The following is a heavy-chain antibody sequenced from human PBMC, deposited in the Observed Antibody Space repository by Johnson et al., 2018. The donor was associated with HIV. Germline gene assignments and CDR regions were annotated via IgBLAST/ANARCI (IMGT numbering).Heavy chain of an antibody. CDR2: ISYDGSNK. J-gene: IGHJ3*02. V-gene: IGHV3-30*18. CDR3: AKDRYYYDSIGYYYVHDAFYI. CDR1: GFTFSSYG. D-gene: IGHD3-22*01. Sequence: QVQLVESGGGLVQPGGSLRLSCAASGFTFSSYGMHWVRRAPGKGLEWVAVISYDGSNKYYADSVKGRFTISRDNSKNTLYLQMNSLRAEDTAIYYCAKDRYYYDSIGYYYVHDAFYIWGQGTMVTVSS.